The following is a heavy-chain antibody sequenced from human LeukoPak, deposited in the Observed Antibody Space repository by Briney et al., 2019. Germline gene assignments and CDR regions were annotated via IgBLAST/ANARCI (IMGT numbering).Heavy chain of an antibody. Sequence: PSETLSLTCAVYGGSFSGYYWSWIRQPPGKGLEWIGEINHSGSTNYNPSLKSRVTISVDTSKNQFSLKLSSVTAADTAVYYCARGYSSKVTWFDPWGQGTLVTVSS. CDR3: ARGYSSKVTWFDP. D-gene: IGHD6-13*01. CDR1: GGSFSGYY. CDR2: INHSGST. J-gene: IGHJ5*02. V-gene: IGHV4-34*01.